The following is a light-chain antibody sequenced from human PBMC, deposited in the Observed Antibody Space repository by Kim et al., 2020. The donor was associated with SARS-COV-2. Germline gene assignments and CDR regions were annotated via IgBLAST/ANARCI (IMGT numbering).Light chain of an antibody. CDR1: SGHSSYA. Sequence: SVRLTCTLSSGHSSYAIAWHQQQPEKGPRYLMKLNSDGSHSKGDGLPDRFSGSSSGAERYLTISSLQSEDEADYYCQTWGTGIVVFGGGTQLTVL. CDR2: LNSDGSH. J-gene: IGLJ2*01. V-gene: IGLV4-69*01. CDR3: QTWGTGIVV.